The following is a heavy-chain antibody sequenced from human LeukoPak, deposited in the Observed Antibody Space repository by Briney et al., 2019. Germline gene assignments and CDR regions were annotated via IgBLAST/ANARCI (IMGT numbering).Heavy chain of an antibody. CDR3: AKGSGYDSSGYHDY. J-gene: IGHJ4*02. CDR2: ISWNSGSI. V-gene: IGHV3-9*01. D-gene: IGHD3-22*01. CDR1: GFTFDDYA. Sequence: GRSLRLSCAASGFTFDDYAMHWVRHAQGKGLEWDSGISWNSGSIGYADSVKGRFTISRDNAKNSLYLQMNSLRAEDTALYYCAKGSGYDSSGYHDYWGQGTLVTVSS.